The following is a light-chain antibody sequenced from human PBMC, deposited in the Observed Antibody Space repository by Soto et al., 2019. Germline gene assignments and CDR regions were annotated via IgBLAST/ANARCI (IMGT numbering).Light chain of an antibody. CDR1: SSNIGNNA. V-gene: IGLV1-36*01. CDR3: AAWDDSLNGYV. Sequence: QSVLTQPPSVSEAPRQRVTISCSGSSSNIGNNAVNWYQQLPGKAPKLLIYYDDLLPSGVSDRFSGSKSGTSASLAISGLQSEDEVDYYCAAWDDSLNGYVFGIGTKVNVL. J-gene: IGLJ1*01. CDR2: YDD.